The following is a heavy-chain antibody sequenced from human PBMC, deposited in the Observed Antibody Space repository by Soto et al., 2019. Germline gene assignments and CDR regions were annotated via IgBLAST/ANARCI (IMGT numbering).Heavy chain of an antibody. CDR2: IIPILGIA. Sequence: SVKVSCKASGGTFSSYTISWLRQAPGQGLEWMGRIIPILGIANYAQKFQGRVTITADKSTSTAYMELSSLRSEDTAVYYCARTIAVSRTLDAFDIWGQGTMVTVSS. CDR3: ARTIAVSRTLDAFDI. CDR1: GGTFSSYT. D-gene: IGHD6-19*01. J-gene: IGHJ3*02. V-gene: IGHV1-69*02.